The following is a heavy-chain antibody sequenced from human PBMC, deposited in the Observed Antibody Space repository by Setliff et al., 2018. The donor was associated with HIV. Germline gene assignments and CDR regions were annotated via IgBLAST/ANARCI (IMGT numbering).Heavy chain of an antibody. Sequence: GGSLRLSCETSGFTFGDSCMNWVRQAPGKGLEWISYISSKRTSIYYADSVKGRFTISRDNDRNSLYLQMNGLRAEDTAVYYCARGPTTVTNYYYYYMDVWGKGTTVTVSS. CDR2: ISSKRTSI. V-gene: IGHV3-48*01. CDR3: ARGPTTVTNYYYYYMDV. J-gene: IGHJ6*03. D-gene: IGHD4-17*01. CDR1: GFTFGDSC.